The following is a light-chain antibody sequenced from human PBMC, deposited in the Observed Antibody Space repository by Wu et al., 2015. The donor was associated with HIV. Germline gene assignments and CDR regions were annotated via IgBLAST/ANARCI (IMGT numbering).Light chain of an antibody. CDR1: QTVSNS. CDR2: NTS. Sequence: EFVLTQSPATLSLSPGDRATLSCRASQTVSNSLAWYQQKPGQSPRLLLFNTSNRPTAIPARFSGRGSGTDFTLTISSLQPEDVATYYCQKYNTAPWTFGQGTKVEMK. V-gene: IGKV3-11*01. J-gene: IGKJ1*01. CDR3: QKYNTAPWT.